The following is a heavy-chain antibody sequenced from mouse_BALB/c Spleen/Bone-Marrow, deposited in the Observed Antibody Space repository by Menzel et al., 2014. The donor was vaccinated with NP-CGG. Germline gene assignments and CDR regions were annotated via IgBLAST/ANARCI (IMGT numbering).Heavy chain of an antibody. J-gene: IGHJ3*01. D-gene: IGHD2-3*01. CDR2: ISSGGRYI. CDR3: TREEDYDGNYKFAY. V-gene: IGHV5-6-4*01. Sequence: LVESGGDLVKPGGSLKLSCAASGFTFSTYIMSWVRQTPEKRLEWVATISSGGRYIFYPDSVKGRFTLSRDNAKNTLYLQMSSLRSDDTAMYYCTREEDYDGNYKFAYWGQGTLVTVSA. CDR1: GFTFSTYI.